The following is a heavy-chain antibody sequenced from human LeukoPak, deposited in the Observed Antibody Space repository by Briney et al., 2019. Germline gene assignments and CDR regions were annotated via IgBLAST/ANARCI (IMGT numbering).Heavy chain of an antibody. CDR2: IYTGGGT. Sequence: PSETLSLTCTVSGGSISSYYWSWIRQPPGKGLEWIGRIYTGGGTNYNPSLKSRVTMSVDTSKNQFSLRLSSVTAADTAVYYCARGGGDYGDLANDYWGQGTLVTVS. D-gene: IGHD4-17*01. CDR3: ARGGGDYGDLANDY. CDR1: GGSISSYY. J-gene: IGHJ4*02. V-gene: IGHV4-4*07.